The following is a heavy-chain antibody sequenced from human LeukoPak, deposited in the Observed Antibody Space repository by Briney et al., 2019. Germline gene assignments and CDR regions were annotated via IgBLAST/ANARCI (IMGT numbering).Heavy chain of an antibody. J-gene: IGHJ4*02. CDR1: GFTFRSYG. Sequence: GGSLRLSCAASGFTFRSYGMSWVRQAPGKGPQWVSAITGSGGTTYYADSEKGRFTISRDNSKNTLYLQMNSLRAEDTAVYYCAKIQGYFDYWGQGNLVTVSS. CDR2: ITGSGGTT. V-gene: IGHV3-23*01. CDR3: AKIQGYFDY.